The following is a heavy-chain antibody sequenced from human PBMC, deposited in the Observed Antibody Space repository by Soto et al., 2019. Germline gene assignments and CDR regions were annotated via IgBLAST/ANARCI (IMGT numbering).Heavy chain of an antibody. CDR1: EFDLSSYC. CDR2: IYTSGST. Sequence: SERLSLTCPFSEFDLSSYCLILLRPPAGKGLEWIGRIYTSGSTNYNPSLKSRVTMSVDTSKNQFSLKLSSVTAADTAVYYCAREFRDYDTLTGYYKALDYWGQGTLDTVSS. V-gene: IGHV4-4*07. CDR3: AREFRDYDTLTGYYKALDY. J-gene: IGHJ4*02. D-gene: IGHD3-9*01.